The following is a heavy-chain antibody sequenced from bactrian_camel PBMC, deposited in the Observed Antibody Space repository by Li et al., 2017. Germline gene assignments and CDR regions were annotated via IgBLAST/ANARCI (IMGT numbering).Heavy chain of an antibody. V-gene: IGHV3S40*01. CDR3: AASRGVASFSAMPYAY. CDR2: IFTDGSRT. CDR1: GYTFSQVC. J-gene: IGHJ4*01. D-gene: IGHD1*01. Sequence: DVQLVESGGGSVQAGGSLTLSCAASGYTFSQVCMAWFRQAPGKEREGLAAIFTDGSRTYYADSVKGRFTISKDKDKEKGYLQMGSLKPEDTAMYYCAASRGVASFSAMPYAYWGQGTQVTVS.